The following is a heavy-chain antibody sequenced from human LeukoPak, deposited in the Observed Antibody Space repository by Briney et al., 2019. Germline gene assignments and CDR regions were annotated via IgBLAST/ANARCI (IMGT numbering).Heavy chain of an antibody. J-gene: IGHJ4*02. CDR3: ARAPPLFGTKGSFDY. V-gene: IGHV4-38-2*02. Sequence: SETLSLTCTVSGGSISSYYWSWIRQPPGKGLEWIGSIYHSGSTYYNPSLKSRVTISVDTSKNQFSLKLSSVTAADTAVYYCARAPPLFGTKGSFDYWGQGTLVTVSS. D-gene: IGHD1-1*01. CDR1: GGSISSYY. CDR2: IYHSGST.